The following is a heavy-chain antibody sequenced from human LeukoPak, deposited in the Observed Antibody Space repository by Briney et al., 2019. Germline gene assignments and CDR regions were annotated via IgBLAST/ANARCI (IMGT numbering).Heavy chain of an antibody. V-gene: IGHV3-23*01. J-gene: IGHJ2*01. Sequence: PGGSLRLSCAASGFTFNNYAMSWVRQAPGKGLECVSTISNSYNTYYADSVKGRFTISRDNSKNMLYLQMDSLIADDTAIYYCAKRAGQQLTYWYIDLWGRGTLVSVSS. CDR2: ISNSYNT. CDR1: GFTFNNYA. D-gene: IGHD6-13*01. CDR3: AKRAGQQLTYWYIDL.